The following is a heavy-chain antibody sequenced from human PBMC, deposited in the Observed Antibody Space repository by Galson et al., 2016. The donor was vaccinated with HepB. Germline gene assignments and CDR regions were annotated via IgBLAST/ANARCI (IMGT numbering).Heavy chain of an antibody. Sequence: TLSLTCTVSGGSISSSYYWAWIRQPPGKGLEWIGRIYTSGSTNYSPSLKSRVTISVDTSRNQFSLRLSSVTAADTAVYYCAREVIVVAPASRSYYYYYMDVWGKGTTVTVSS. CDR1: GGSISSSYY. J-gene: IGHJ6*03. CDR2: IYTSGST. CDR3: AREVIVVAPASRSYYYYYMDV. V-gene: IGHV4-61*02. D-gene: IGHD2-2*01.